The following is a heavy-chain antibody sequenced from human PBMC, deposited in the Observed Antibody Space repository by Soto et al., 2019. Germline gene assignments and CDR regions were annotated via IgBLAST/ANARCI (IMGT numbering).Heavy chain of an antibody. CDR1: GGSISSSSYY. J-gene: IGHJ4*02. Sequence: SETLSLTCTVSGGSISSSSYYWGWIRQPPGKGLEWIGSIYYSGSTYYNPSLKSRVTISVDTSKNQFSLKLSSVTAADTAVYYCVRQEAAQETYWGQGTLVPVSS. V-gene: IGHV4-39*01. CDR2: IYYSGST. CDR3: VRQEAAQETY. D-gene: IGHD6-6*01.